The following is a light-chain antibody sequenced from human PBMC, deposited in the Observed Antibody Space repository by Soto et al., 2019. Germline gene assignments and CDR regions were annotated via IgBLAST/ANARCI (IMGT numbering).Light chain of an antibody. CDR2: EVN. Sequence: QSVLTQPPSASGTPGQRVTISCSGSSSNIGSNYVYWYQQLPGTAPKLILYEVNNRPSGVSNRFSGSKSGNTASLIISGLQADDEAEYFCSSYSTTNTLVFGSGTKLTVL. CDR1: SSNIGSNY. CDR3: SSYSTTNTLV. V-gene: IGLV1-47*01. J-gene: IGLJ1*01.